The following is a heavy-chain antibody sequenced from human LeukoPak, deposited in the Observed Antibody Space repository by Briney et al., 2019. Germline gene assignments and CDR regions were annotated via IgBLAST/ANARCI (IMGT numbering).Heavy chain of an antibody. CDR1: GFTFSSYG. CDR2: IWYDGSNK. D-gene: IGHD2-2*03. J-gene: IGHJ3*02. Sequence: GGSLRLSCAASGFTFSSYGMHWVRQAPGKGLEWVAVIWYDGSNKYYADSVKGRFTISRDNSKNTLYLQMNSLRAEDTAVYYCARGLGYCSSTGCSDAFDIWGQGTMVTVSS. V-gene: IGHV3-33*01. CDR3: ARGLGYCSSTGCSDAFDI.